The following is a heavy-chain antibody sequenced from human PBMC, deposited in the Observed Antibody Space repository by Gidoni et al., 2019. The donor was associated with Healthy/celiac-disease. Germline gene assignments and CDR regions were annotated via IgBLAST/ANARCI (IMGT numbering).Heavy chain of an antibody. CDR2: IYYSRST. Sequence: QVQLQESGPGLVKPSQTLSLTCTVSGGSISSGGYYWSWIRQHPGKGLEWIGYIYYSRSTYYNPSRKSRVTISVDTSKNQFSLKLSSVTAADTAVYYCARGAMIVVSPTSWFDPWGQGTLVTVSS. J-gene: IGHJ5*02. V-gene: IGHV4-31*03. CDR1: GGSISSGGYY. CDR3: ARGAMIVVSPTSWFDP. D-gene: IGHD3-22*01.